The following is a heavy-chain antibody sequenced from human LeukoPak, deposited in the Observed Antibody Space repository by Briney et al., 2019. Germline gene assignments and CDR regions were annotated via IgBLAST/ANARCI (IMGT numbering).Heavy chain of an antibody. CDR3: ALGYYDSSGDAFDI. Sequence: ASVKVSCKASGGTFSSYAISWVRQAPGQGLEWMGRIIPIFGTANYAQKFQGRVTMTRNTSISTAYMELSSLRSEDTAVYYCALGYYDSSGDAFDIWGQGTMVTVSS. CDR1: GGTFSSYA. J-gene: IGHJ3*02. V-gene: IGHV1-69*05. D-gene: IGHD3-22*01. CDR2: IIPIFGTA.